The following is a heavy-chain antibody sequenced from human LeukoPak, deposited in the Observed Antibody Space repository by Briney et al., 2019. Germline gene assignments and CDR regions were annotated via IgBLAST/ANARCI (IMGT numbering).Heavy chain of an antibody. J-gene: IGHJ4*02. Sequence: GGSLRLSCAASGFTFSNYGMSWVRQAPGKGLEWVSTISDSGGTTYYADSVKGRFTISRDNSKNTLYLQTHSLRAEDTAVYFSAKSRSVSGRYCKDYWGQGTLVTVSS. V-gene: IGHV3-23*01. CDR3: AKSRSVSGRYCKDY. D-gene: IGHD1-26*01. CDR2: ISDSGGTT. CDR1: GFTFSNYG.